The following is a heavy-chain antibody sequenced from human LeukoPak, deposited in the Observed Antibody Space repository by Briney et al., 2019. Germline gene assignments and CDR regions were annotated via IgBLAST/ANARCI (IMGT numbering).Heavy chain of an antibody. Sequence: LPGRSLRLSCAASGFTFNSYAMSWVRQAPWERLQWVSGISDSGGNTYYADSVRGRFTISRDNSKNTLYLQMNSLRAEDTAVYYCARHRSSWLIDYWGQGTLVTVSS. CDR2: ISDSGGNT. CDR1: GFTFNSYA. V-gene: IGHV3-23*01. CDR3: ARHRSSWLIDY. D-gene: IGHD6-6*01. J-gene: IGHJ4*02.